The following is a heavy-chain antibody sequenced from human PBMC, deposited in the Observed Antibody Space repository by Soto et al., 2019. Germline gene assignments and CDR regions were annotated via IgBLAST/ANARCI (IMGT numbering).Heavy chain of an antibody. CDR3: AREKARSSGRSYYFDY. CDR2: IVVGSGNT. CDR1: GFTFTSSA. V-gene: IGHV1-58*02. D-gene: IGHD6-19*01. J-gene: IGHJ4*02. Sequence: SVKVSCKASGFTFTSSAMQWVRQARGQRLEWIGWIVVGSGNTNYAQKFQERVTITRDTSTSTVYMELSSLRFEDTAMYYCAREKARSSGRSYYFDYWGQGTLVTVSS.